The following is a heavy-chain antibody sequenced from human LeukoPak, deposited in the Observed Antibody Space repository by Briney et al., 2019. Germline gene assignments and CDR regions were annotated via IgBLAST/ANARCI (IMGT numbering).Heavy chain of an antibody. D-gene: IGHD6-19*01. CDR1: GGSFSGYY. Sequence: SETLSLTCAVYGGSFSGYYWSWIRQPPGKGLEWIGEINHSGSTNYNPSLKSRVTISVDTSKNQFSLKLSSVTAADTAVYYCARVEYSSGWLDLDYWGQGTLVTVSS. J-gene: IGHJ4*02. V-gene: IGHV4-34*01. CDR3: ARVEYSSGWLDLDY. CDR2: INHSGST.